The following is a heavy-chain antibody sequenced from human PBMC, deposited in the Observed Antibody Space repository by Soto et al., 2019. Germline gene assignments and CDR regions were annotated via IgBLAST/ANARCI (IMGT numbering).Heavy chain of an antibody. J-gene: IGHJ6*02. CDR3: ARIGSDYYYGMDV. CDR2: IDWDDDK. V-gene: IGHV2-70*04. D-gene: IGHD3-10*01. CDR1: GFSLSTSGMR. Sequence: GSGPTLVNPTQTLTLTCTFSGFSLSTSGMRVSWIRQHPGKALEWLARIDWDDDKFYSTSLKTRLTISKDTSKNQVVLTMTNMDPVDTATYYCARIGSDYYYGMDVWGQGTTVTVSS.